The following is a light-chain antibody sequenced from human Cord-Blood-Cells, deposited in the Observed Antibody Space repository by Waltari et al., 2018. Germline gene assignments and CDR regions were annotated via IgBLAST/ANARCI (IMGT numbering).Light chain of an antibody. V-gene: IGKV1-39*01. CDR2: AAS. CDR1: QSISSY. J-gene: IGKJ3*01. CDR3: QQSYSTLPIT. Sequence: DIQMTQSPSSLSASVGDRVTITCRASQSISSYLNWYQQKPGKAPKLLIYAASSLQSGVPSRFSGNGSGTDFTLTISSLQPEDFATYYCQQSYSTLPITFGPGTKVDIK.